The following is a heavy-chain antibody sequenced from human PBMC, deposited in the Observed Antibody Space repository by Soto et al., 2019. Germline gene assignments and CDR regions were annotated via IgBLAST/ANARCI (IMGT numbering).Heavy chain of an antibody. D-gene: IGHD5-18*01. Sequence: ASVKVSCKASGGTFSSYAISWVRQAPGQGVEWMGGIIPIFGTANYAQKFQGRVTITADESTSTAYMELSSLRSEDTAVYYCARGEDTAMDQTPYYYYGMDVWGQGTTVTVSS. J-gene: IGHJ6*02. CDR1: GGTFSSYA. V-gene: IGHV1-69*13. CDR3: ARGEDTAMDQTPYYYYGMDV. CDR2: IIPIFGTA.